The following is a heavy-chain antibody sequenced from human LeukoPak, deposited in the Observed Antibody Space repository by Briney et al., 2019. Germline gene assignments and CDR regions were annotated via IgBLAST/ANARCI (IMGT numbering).Heavy chain of an antibody. CDR2: IYYSGST. V-gene: IGHV4-39*01. D-gene: IGHD6-19*01. J-gene: IGHJ4*02. CDR1: GGSISSSSYY. CDR3: ARFGSGWYYFDH. Sequence: SETLSLTCTVSGGSISSSSYYWGWIRQPPGKGLEWIGSIYYSGSTYYNPSLKSRVTISVDTSKNQFSLKLSSVTAADTAVYYCARFGSGWYYFDHWGQGTLVTVSS.